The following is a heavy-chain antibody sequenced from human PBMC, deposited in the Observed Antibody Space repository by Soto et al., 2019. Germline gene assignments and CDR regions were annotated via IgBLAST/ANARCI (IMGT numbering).Heavy chain of an antibody. V-gene: IGHV3-48*01. J-gene: IGHJ4*02. CDR1: GFTFSSYS. CDR2: ISSSSSTI. Sequence: PGGSLRLSCAASGFTFSSYSMNWVRQAPGKGLEWVSYISSSSSTIYYADSVKGRFTISRDNAKNSLYLQMNSLRAEDTAVYYCAREALYYDYVWGSYRYPFDYWGQGTLVTVSS. D-gene: IGHD3-16*02. CDR3: AREALYYDYVWGSYRYPFDY.